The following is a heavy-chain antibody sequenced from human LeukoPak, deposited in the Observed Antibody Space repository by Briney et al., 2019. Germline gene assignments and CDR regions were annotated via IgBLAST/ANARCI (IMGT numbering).Heavy chain of an antibody. J-gene: IGHJ4*02. D-gene: IGHD2-21*01. V-gene: IGHV4-34*01. CDR2: INHSGST. Sequence: SETLSLTCAVYGGSFSGYYWSWIRQPPGKGLEWIGEINHSGSTNYNPSLKSRVTISVDTSKNQFSLKLSSVTAADTAVYYCARGLFHQYYFDYWGQGTLVTVSS. CDR3: ARGLFHQYYFDY. CDR1: GGSFSGYY.